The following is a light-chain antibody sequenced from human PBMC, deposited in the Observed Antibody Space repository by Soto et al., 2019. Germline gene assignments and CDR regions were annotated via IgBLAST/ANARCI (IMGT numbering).Light chain of an antibody. V-gene: IGKV3-20*01. J-gene: IGKJ4*01. CDR3: QQYGESPRT. CDR1: QSGYSSY. CDR2: GAS. Sequence: EIVLTQSPVTLSLTPLERATLSCIASQSGYSSYLAWYQQKPGQAPRLLIYGASTRITGIPDRFSGSGSGTDFTLTISRLEPEDFAVYYCQQYGESPRTFGGGTKVDIK.